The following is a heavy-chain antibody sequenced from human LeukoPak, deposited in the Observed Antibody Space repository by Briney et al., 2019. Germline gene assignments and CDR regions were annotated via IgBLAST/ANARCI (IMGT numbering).Heavy chain of an antibody. V-gene: IGHV4-39*01. CDR2: IYYGGNT. J-gene: IGHJ4*02. CDR3: TRQNGAYFDSSRYYYFDY. Sequence: SETLSLTCTVSGGSISSDYYYWGWIRQPPGKGLEWIGSIYYGGNTYYNPSLKSRVTISVDTSKNQFSLKLSSVTAADTAVYFCTRQNGAYFDSSRYYYFDYWGQGTLVTVSS. D-gene: IGHD3-22*01. CDR1: GGSISSDYYY.